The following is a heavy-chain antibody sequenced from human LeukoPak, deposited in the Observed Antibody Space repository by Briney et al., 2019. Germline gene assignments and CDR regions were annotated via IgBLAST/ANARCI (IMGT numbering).Heavy chain of an antibody. CDR3: ARVEASGYDYGAFDY. V-gene: IGHV3-9*01. D-gene: IGHD5-12*01. Sequence: PGRSLRLSCAASGFTFDDYAMHWVRQAPGKGLEWVSGLNWNSGGIVYADSVKGRFTISRDNAKRSLYLQINSLRAEDAAVYYCARVEASGYDYGAFDYWGQGTLVTVSS. J-gene: IGHJ4*02. CDR1: GFTFDDYA. CDR2: LNWNSGGI.